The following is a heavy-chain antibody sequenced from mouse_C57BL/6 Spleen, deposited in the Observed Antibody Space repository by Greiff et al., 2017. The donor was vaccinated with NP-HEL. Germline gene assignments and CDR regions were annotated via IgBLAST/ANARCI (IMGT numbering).Heavy chain of an antibody. Sequence: QVQLQQSGPELVKPGASVKISCKASGYTFTDYYINWVKQRPGQGLEWIGWIFPGSGSTYYNEKFKSKATLTVDKSSSTAYMQLSSLTSEDSAVYYCAREETYDGYSWFAYWGQGTLVTVSA. CDR3: AREETYDGYSWFAY. CDR2: IFPGSGST. V-gene: IGHV1-75*01. D-gene: IGHD2-3*01. J-gene: IGHJ3*01. CDR1: GYTFTDYY.